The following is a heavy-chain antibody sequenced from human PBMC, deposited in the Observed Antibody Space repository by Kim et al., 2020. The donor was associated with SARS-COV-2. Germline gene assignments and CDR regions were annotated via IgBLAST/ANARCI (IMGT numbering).Heavy chain of an antibody. D-gene: IGHD4-17*01. V-gene: IGHV1-3*01. CDR3: TREVVGDGLDY. J-gene: IGHJ4*02. CDR2: T. Sequence: TRYSQKFQGRLTITRDTSESTVYMELSSLRSEDTATYFCTREVVGDGLDYWGQGALVTVSA.